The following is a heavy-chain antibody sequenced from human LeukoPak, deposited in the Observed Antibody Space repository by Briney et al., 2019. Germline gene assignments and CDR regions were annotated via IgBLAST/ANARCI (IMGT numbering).Heavy chain of an antibody. J-gene: IGHJ3*02. V-gene: IGHV4-59*08. CDR1: GGSIRSYY. CDR3: ARRDHYGVKAFDI. Sequence: SETLSLTCTVSGGSIRSYYWSWVRQPPGKGLEWIGYIYYSGSTNSNPSLKSRVTISLDTSKNQFSLKLSSVTAADTAVYYCARRDHYGVKAFDIWGLGTMVTVSS. D-gene: IGHD4-17*01. CDR2: IYYSGST.